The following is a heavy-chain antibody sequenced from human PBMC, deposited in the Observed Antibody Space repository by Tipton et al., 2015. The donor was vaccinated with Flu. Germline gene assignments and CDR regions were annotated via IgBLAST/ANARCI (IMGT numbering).Heavy chain of an antibody. V-gene: IGHV4-38-2*01. CDR2: IFRSGLT. J-gene: IGHJ5*02. CDR3: AKHLGRGYYHNSGRRWFDP. D-gene: IGHD3-22*01. Sequence: TLSLTCAVSGYSISSGFYWGWVRQSPGKGLEWIGSIFRSGLTFYSSSLQNRVAISVDTSQNQFSLKLSSVTAADTAVYYCAKHLGRGYYHNSGRRWFDPWGQGMLVTVSS. CDR1: GYSISSGFY.